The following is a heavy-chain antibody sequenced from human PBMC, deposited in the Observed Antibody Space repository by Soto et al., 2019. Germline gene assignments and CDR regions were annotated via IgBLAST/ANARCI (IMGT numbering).Heavy chain of an antibody. J-gene: IGHJ6*02. CDR1: GFIFSTYS. V-gene: IGHV3-30-3*01. D-gene: IGHD2-15*01. Sequence: GGSLRLSCAASGFIFSTYSMHWVRQAPGKGLEWVAVISKDGDRKYYADSAKGRFTISRDNSKNTLSLQMNSLRVEATAVYYCARVGVCSGGGCDSVYRGYYYYGMDVWGQGTRVTVSS. CDR3: ARVGVCSGGGCDSVYRGYYYYGMDV. CDR2: ISKDGDRK.